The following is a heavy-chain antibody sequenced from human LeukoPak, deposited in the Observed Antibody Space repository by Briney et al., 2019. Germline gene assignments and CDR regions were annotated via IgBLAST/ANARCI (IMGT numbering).Heavy chain of an antibody. J-gene: IGHJ4*02. D-gene: IGHD2-15*01. CDR1: GFAFGSYA. Sequence: GGSLRLSCAASGFAFGSYAMSWVRQAPGKGLEWVSYISSSGSTIYYADSVKGRFTISRDNAKNSLYLQMNSLRAEDTAVYYCARDVGGYIDYWGQGTLVTVSS. CDR2: ISSSGSTI. CDR3: ARDVGGYIDY. V-gene: IGHV3-48*04.